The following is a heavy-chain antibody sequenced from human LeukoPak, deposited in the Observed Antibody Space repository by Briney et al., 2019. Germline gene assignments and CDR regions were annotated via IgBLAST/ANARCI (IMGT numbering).Heavy chain of an antibody. V-gene: IGHV3-9*01. Sequence: TNGGYYWSWIRQPPGKGLEWVSGISWNSGSIGYADSVKGRFTISRDNAKNSLYLQMKSLRAEDTALYYCAKGLTIQRGPPVLDQKTSNRALSAFDIWGQGTMVTVSS. CDR3: AKGLTIQRGPPVLDQKTSNRALSAFDI. J-gene: IGHJ3*02. CDR1: TNGGYY. D-gene: IGHD5-24*01. CDR2: ISWNSGSI.